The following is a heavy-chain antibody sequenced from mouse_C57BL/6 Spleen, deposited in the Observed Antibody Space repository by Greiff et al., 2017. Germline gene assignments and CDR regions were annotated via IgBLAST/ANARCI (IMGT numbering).Heavy chain of an antibody. V-gene: IGHV1-39*01. CDR1: GYSFTDYN. J-gene: IGHJ3*01. CDR3: ARGDYYGSSYQGLFAY. CDR2: INPNYGTT. Sequence: VQLQQSGPELVKPGASVKISCKASGYSFTDYNMNWVKQSNGKSLEWIGVINPNYGTTSYNQKFKGKATLTVDQSSSTAYMQLNSLTSEDSAVYYGARGDYYGSSYQGLFAYWGQGTLLTVSA. D-gene: IGHD1-1*01.